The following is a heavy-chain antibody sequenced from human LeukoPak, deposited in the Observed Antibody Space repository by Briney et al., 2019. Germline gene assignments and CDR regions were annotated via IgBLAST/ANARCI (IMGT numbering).Heavy chain of an antibody. J-gene: IGHJ4*02. Sequence: PSETLSLTCDVSGGSITQTNYWTWVRQPPGKGLEWIGEVNLQGGTNYNPSLLRRVAISVDTSANHVSLQMTSVTAADTAVYYCARQPYYYDSSGYLFDYWGQGTLVTVSS. D-gene: IGHD3-22*01. CDR2: VNLQGGT. CDR1: GGSITQTNY. CDR3: ARQPYYYDSSGYLFDY. V-gene: IGHV4-4*02.